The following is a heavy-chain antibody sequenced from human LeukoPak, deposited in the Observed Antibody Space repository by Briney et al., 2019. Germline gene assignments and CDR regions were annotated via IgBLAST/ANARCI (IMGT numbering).Heavy chain of an antibody. CDR3: ARDAQDYYDSSPDAFDI. CDR1: GGFVSNTNFF. V-gene: IGHV4-39*02. D-gene: IGHD3-22*01. CDR2: IYYSGST. J-gene: IGHJ3*02. Sequence: PSQTLSLTCTVSGGFVSNTNFFWAWIRQPPGKGLEWLGSIYYSGSTYYNPSLKSRFTISVDTSKHPFSLKLSSVTAADTAVYYCARDAQDYYDSSPDAFDIWGQGTMVTVSS.